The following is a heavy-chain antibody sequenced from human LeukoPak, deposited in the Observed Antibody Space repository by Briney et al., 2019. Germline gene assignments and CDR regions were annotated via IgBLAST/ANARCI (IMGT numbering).Heavy chain of an antibody. Sequence: ASVKVSCKASGGTFSSYAISWVRQAPGQGLEWMGGIIPIFGTANYAQKFQGRVTITTDESTSTAYTELSSLRSEDTAVYYCASYLYDFWSGYFDYWGQGTLVTVSS. D-gene: IGHD3-3*01. CDR1: GGTFSSYA. J-gene: IGHJ4*02. CDR2: IIPIFGTA. CDR3: ASYLYDFWSGYFDY. V-gene: IGHV1-69*05.